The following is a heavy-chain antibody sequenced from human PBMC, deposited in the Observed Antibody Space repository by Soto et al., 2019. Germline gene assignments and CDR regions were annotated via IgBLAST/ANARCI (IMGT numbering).Heavy chain of an antibody. CDR1: GGSFSGYY. CDR2: INHSGST. J-gene: IGHJ6*02. CDR3: ARVTGRYYSGMDV. Sequence: QVQLQQWGAGLLKPSETLSLTCAVYGGSFSGYYWSWIRQPPGKGLEWIGEINHSGSTNYNPSLKRRVTISVDTSKKQFSLKLSSVTAADTAVYYCARVTGRYYSGMDVWGQGTTVTVSS. V-gene: IGHV4-34*01.